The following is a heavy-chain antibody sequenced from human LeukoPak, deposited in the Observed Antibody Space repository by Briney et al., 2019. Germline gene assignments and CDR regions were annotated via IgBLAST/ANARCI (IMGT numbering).Heavy chain of an antibody. CDR3: ASAHSRYCSSTSCYRTHAFDI. V-gene: IGHV4-39*01. D-gene: IGHD2-2*01. CDR1: GGSISSSSYY. J-gene: IGHJ3*02. CDR2: IYYSGST. Sequence: SETLSLTCTVSGGSISSSSYYWGWIRQPPWKGLEWIGSIYYSGSTYYNPSLKSRVTISVDTSKNQFSLKLSSVTAADTAVYYCASAHSRYCSSTSCYRTHAFDIWGQGTMVTVSS.